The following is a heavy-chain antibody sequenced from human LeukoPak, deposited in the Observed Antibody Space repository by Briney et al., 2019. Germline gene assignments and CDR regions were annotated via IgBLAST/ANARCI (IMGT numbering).Heavy chain of an antibody. CDR1: GFTFNSYD. CDR3: ARDRGHCSSSGCYGYFDY. CDR2: TSYDGNKN. Sequence: GGSLRLSCAASGFTFNSYDMHWVRQAPRKGLEWMAVTSYDGNKNYYADSVKDRFTVSRDNSKNTLYLQMSSLRAEDTAVYNCARDRGHCSSSGCYGYFDYWGQGTLVTVSS. V-gene: IGHV3-30*04. J-gene: IGHJ4*02. D-gene: IGHD2-2*01.